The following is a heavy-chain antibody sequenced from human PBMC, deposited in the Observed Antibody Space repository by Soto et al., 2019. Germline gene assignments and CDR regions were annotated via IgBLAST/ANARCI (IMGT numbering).Heavy chain of an antibody. J-gene: IGHJ4*02. V-gene: IGHV4-38-2*01. CDR2: VSHSGTI. CDR3: AKVHTSGAGCDD. Sequence: KTSETLSLTCAVSGYSVSTGYYWAWIRQSPGRGLEWIGSVSHSGTIYYNPSLKSRVTMSVDTSKNHISLKVLSVTAADTALYYCAKVHTSGAGCDDWGQGTLVTVSS. CDR1: GYSVSTGYY. D-gene: IGHD6-19*01.